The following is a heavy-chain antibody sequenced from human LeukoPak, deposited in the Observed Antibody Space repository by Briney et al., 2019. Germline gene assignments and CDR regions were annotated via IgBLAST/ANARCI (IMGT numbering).Heavy chain of an antibody. CDR2: ISYDGSNK. V-gene: IGHV3-30*18. Sequence: PGGSLRLSCAASGFTFSSYGMHWVRQAPGKGLEWVAVISYDGSNKYYADSVKGRFTISRDNSKNTLYLQMNSLRAEDTAVYYCAKSNYYDSSGHFDYWGQGTLVTVSS. CDR3: AKSNYYDSSGHFDY. CDR1: GFTFSSYG. D-gene: IGHD3-22*01. J-gene: IGHJ4*02.